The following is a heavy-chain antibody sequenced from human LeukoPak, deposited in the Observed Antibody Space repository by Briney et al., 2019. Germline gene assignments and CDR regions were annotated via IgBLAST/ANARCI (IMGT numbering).Heavy chain of an antibody. Sequence: GASVKVSCKASGYTFTSYGISWVRQAPGQGPEWMGWISAYNGNTNYAQKLQGRVTMTTDTSTSTAYMELRSLRSDDTAVYYCARDTSSIAVAGTDYWGQGTLVTVSS. J-gene: IGHJ4*02. CDR3: ARDTSSIAVAGTDY. V-gene: IGHV1-18*01. CDR1: GYTFTSYG. CDR2: ISAYNGNT. D-gene: IGHD6-19*01.